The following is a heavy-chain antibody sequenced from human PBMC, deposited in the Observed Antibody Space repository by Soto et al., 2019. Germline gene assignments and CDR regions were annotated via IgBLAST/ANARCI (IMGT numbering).Heavy chain of an antibody. V-gene: IGHV3-30*18. D-gene: IGHD3-3*01. CDR2: ILYDGSNK. J-gene: IGHJ6*02. CDR3: AKERNYDFWSGYYPYYYYGMDV. CDR1: GFTFSSYG. Sequence: QVQLVESGGGVVQPGRSLRLSCAASGFTFSSYGMHWVRQAPGKGLEWVAVILYDGSNKYYADSVKGRFTISRDNSKNTLYLQMNSLRAEDTAVYYCAKERNYDFWSGYYPYYYYGMDVWGQGTTVTVSS.